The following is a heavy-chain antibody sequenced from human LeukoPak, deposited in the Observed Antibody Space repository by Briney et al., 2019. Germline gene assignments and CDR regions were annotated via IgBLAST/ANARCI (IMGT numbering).Heavy chain of an antibody. D-gene: IGHD2-8*02. Sequence: TXXXXAMIWVRQPPGKGLEWVSSIFPSGGEIHYADSVRGRFTISRDNSKSTLSLQMNSLRAEDTAIYYCATYRQVLLPFESWGQGTLVTVSS. CDR1: TXXXXA. J-gene: IGHJ4*02. CDR2: IFPSGGEI. CDR3: ATYRQVLLPFES. V-gene: IGHV3-23*01.